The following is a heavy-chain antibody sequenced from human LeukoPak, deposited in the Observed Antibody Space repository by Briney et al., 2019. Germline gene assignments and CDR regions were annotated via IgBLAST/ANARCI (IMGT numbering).Heavy chain of an antibody. Sequence: ASVKVSCKASGYTFTGYYMHWVRQAPGQGLEWMGRINTNSGSTNYAQKFQGRVTMTRDTSISTAYMELSRLRSDDTAVYYCARLWITIFGVVISDAFDIWGQGTMVTVSS. D-gene: IGHD3-3*01. V-gene: IGHV1-2*06. CDR3: ARLWITIFGVVISDAFDI. CDR2: INTNSGST. CDR1: GYTFTGYY. J-gene: IGHJ3*02.